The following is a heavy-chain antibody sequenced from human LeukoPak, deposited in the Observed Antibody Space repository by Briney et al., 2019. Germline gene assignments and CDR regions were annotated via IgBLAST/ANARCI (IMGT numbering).Heavy chain of an antibody. J-gene: IGHJ4*02. V-gene: IGHV1-18*01. CDR2: ISAYNGNT. CDR1: GYTFTSYG. Sequence: ASVKVSCKASGYTFTSYGISWVQQAPGQGLEWMGWISAYNGNTNYAQNLQGRVTMTTDTSTSTAYMELRSLRSDDTAVYYCARDQSTDCSSTSCYLAYFDYWGQGTLVTVSS. D-gene: IGHD2-2*01. CDR3: ARDQSTDCSSTSCYLAYFDY.